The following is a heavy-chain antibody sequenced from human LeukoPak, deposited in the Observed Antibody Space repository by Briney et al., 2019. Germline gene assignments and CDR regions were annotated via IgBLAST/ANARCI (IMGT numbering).Heavy chain of an antibody. CDR2: ISGSGGST. Sequence: QTGGSLRLSCAASRFTFSSYAMSWVRQAPGKGLEWVSAISGSGGSTYYADSVKGRFTISRDNSKNTLYLQMNSLRAQGTAVYCCTRDAPYYDFWSGYLYWLEGTLVTDCS. CDR1: RFTFSSYA. V-gene: IGHV3-23*01. J-gene: IGHJ4*02. CDR3: TRDAPYYDFWSGYLY. D-gene: IGHD3-3*01.